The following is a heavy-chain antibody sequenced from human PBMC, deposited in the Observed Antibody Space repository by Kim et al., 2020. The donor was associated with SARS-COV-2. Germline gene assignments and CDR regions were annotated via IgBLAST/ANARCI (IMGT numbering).Heavy chain of an antibody. V-gene: IGHV1-2*06. CDR1: GYTFTDYY. CDR3: AKDYDFLPYYYCPGERNW. J-gene: IGHJ5*01. D-gene: IGHD3-9*01. Sequence: ASVKVSCKASGYTFTDYYIHWLRQAPGQRLEWMGRIHPNDGRTKYAQKFQGRVTMTSDTSITTAYLDLLSLRYDDTAVYYCAKDYDFLPYYYCPGERNW. CDR2: IHPNDGRT.